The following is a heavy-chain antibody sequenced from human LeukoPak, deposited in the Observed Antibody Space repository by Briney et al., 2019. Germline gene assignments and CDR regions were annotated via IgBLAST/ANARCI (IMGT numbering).Heavy chain of an antibody. J-gene: IGHJ5*02. Sequence: GGSLRLSCAASGFTFSSYRMNWVRQAPGKRLEWVANIKQDGSEKYYVDSVKGRFTISRDNANNSLYLQMNSLRAEDTAVYYCARHRKWLVRGNWFDPWGQGTLVTVSS. CDR1: GFTFSSYR. V-gene: IGHV3-7*01. D-gene: IGHD6-19*01. CDR2: IKQDGSEK. CDR3: ARHRKWLVRGNWFDP.